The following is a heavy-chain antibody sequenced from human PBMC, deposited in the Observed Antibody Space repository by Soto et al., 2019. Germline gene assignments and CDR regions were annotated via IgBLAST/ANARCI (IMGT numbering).Heavy chain of an antibody. Sequence: QVQLQASGPGLVKPSQTLSLTCTVSGGSISSGGYYWSWIRQHPGKGLEWIGYIYYSGSTYYNPSLKSRVTISVDTSKHQFSLKLSSVTAADTAVYYCARWYSSQGFDYWGQGTLVTVSS. CDR2: IYYSGST. V-gene: IGHV4-31*03. CDR3: ARWYSSQGFDY. J-gene: IGHJ4*02. D-gene: IGHD6-19*01. CDR1: GGSISSGGYY.